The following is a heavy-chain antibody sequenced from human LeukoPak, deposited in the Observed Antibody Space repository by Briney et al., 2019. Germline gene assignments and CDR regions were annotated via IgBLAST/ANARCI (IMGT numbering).Heavy chain of an antibody. D-gene: IGHD1/OR15-1a*01. V-gene: IGHV3-23*01. CDR1: GFTFSSYA. CDR3: ARRRREQHYFDF. J-gene: IGHJ4*02. Sequence: GGSLRLSCAASGFTFSSYAMSWVRQAPGKGLEWVSAISGSGGSTYYADSVKGRFTISRDNSKNTLYLQMSSLRAEDTAVYYCARRRREQHYFDFWGQGTLVTVSS. CDR2: ISGSGGST.